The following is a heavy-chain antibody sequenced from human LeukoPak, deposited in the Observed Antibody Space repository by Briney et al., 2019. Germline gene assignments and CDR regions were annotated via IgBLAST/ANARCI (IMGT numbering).Heavy chain of an antibody. J-gene: IGHJ6*03. Sequence: SSVKVSCKASGGTFSSYAMSWVRQAPGQGLEWMGGIIPIFGTANYAQKFQGRVTITADESTSTAYMELSSLRSEDTAVYYCASCWTGTTNYYYYYMDVWGKGTTVTVSS. CDR3: ASCWTGTTNYYYYYMDV. D-gene: IGHD1-1*01. CDR1: GGTFSSYA. V-gene: IGHV1-69*01. CDR2: IIPIFGTA.